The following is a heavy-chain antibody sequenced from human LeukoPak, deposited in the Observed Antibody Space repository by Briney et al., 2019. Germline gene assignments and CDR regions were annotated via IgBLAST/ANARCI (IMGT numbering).Heavy chain of an antibody. CDR3: AGFARAYYDFWSGYPD. CDR1: GGTFSSYA. D-gene: IGHD3-3*01. CDR2: IIPIFGTA. Sequence: SVKVSCKASGGTFSSYAISWVRQAPGQGLEWMGGIIPIFGTANYAQKFQGRVTITTDESTSTAYMELSSLRSEDTAVYYCAGFARAYYDFWSGYPDWGQGTLVTVSS. J-gene: IGHJ4*02. V-gene: IGHV1-69*05.